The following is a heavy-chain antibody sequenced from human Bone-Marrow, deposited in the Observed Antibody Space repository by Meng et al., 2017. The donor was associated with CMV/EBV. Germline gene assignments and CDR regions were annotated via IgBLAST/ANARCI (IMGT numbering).Heavy chain of an antibody. CDR2: INPNSGGT. CDR1: GYTFTGYY. V-gene: IGHV1-2*02. D-gene: IGHD3-9*01. CDR3: ATNYDILTGYYRGYYFDY. Sequence: ASVKVSCKASGYTFTGYYMHWVRQAPGQGLEWMGWINPNSGGTNYAQKFQGRVTMTRDTSISTAYMELSRLRSDDTAVYYCATNYDILTGYYRGYYFDYWGQGTLVTVSS. J-gene: IGHJ4*02.